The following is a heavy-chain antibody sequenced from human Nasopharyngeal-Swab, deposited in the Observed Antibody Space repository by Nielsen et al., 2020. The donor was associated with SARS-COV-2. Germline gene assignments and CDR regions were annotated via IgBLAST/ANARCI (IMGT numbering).Heavy chain of an antibody. J-gene: IGHJ4*02. V-gene: IGHV3-23*01. CDR3: AKRSGSYQSYFDF. CDR2: ISTRGGST. D-gene: IGHD1-26*01. Sequence: VRQAPGKGLEWVSTISTRGGSTYYADSVKGRFTISRDNSRNTLYLQMNSLRAEDTAVYYSAKRSGSYQSYFDFWGQGTLVTVSS.